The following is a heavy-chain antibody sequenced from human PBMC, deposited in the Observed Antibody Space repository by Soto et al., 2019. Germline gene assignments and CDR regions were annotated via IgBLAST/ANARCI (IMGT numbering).Heavy chain of an antibody. CDR1: GDSISSYY. V-gene: IGHV4-59*12. D-gene: IGHD2-15*01. Sequence: SETLSLTCTVSGDSISSYYWSWIRQPPGKGLEWIGYIYYSRNTNYQPTNYNPSLKSRVTISVDTSKNQFSLKLSSVTAADTAVYYCARVRYCSGGRCYPRFDSWGQGTLVIVSS. J-gene: IGHJ5*01. CDR3: ARVRYCSGGRCYPRFDS. CDR2: IYYSRNTNYQPT.